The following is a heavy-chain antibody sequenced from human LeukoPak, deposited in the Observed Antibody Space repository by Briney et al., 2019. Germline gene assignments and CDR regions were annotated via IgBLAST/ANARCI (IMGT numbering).Heavy chain of an antibody. V-gene: IGHV3-21*01. CDR2: ISSSSSYI. CDR3: ARAGYSGSYMEYVGMDV. D-gene: IGHD1-26*01. Sequence: GGSLRLSCAASGFTFSSYSMNWVRQAPGKGLEWVSSISSSSSYIYYADSVKGRFTISRDNAKNSLYLQMNSLRAEDTAVYYCARAGYSGSYMEYVGMDVWGQGTSVTVSS. J-gene: IGHJ6*02. CDR1: GFTFSSYS.